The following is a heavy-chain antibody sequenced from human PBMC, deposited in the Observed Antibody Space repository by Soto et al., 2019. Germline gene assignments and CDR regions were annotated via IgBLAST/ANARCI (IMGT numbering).Heavy chain of an antibody. V-gene: IGHV3-23*01. J-gene: IGHJ4*02. CDR3: VKDAPGSGWLSDY. Sequence: PGGSLRLSCAASGFTFSDYAVSWVRQAPGRGLAWVSTITSSGGTYYADSVKGRFTISRGNSKNTLYLQVTSLRAEDAAVYYCVKDAPGSGWLSDYWGQGTLVTVSS. CDR1: GFTFSDYA. D-gene: IGHD3-22*01. CDR2: ITSSGGT.